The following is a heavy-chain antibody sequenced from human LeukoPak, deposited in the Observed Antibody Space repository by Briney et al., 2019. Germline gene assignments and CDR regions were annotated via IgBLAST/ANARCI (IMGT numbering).Heavy chain of an antibody. CDR1: GFTFSSYG. CDR3: ARDRGVDSPHFDY. J-gene: IGHJ4*02. D-gene: IGHD3-10*01. V-gene: IGHV3-33*01. CDR2: IWYDGSNK. Sequence: PGGSLRLSCAASGFTFSSYGMHWVRQAPGKGLEWVAVIWYDGSNKYYADSVKDRFTISRDNSKNTLYLQMNSLRAEYTAVYYCARDRGVDSPHFDYWGQGTRVSVS.